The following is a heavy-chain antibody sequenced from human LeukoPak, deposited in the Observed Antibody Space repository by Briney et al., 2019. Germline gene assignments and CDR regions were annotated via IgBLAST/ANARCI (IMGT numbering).Heavy chain of an antibody. CDR3: ARDYYDSSGYQYFDL. Sequence: ASVKVSCKASGYTFTSYGISWVRQAPGQGLEWMGWISAYNGNTNYAQKLQGRVTMTTDTSTSTAYMELRSLRSDDTAVYYCARDYYDSSGYQYFDLWGRGTLVTVSS. V-gene: IGHV1-18*01. CDR2: ISAYNGNT. CDR1: GYTFTSYG. D-gene: IGHD3-22*01. J-gene: IGHJ2*01.